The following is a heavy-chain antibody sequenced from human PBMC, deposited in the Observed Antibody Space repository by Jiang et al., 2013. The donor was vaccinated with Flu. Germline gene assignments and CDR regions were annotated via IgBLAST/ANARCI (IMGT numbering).Heavy chain of an antibody. D-gene: IGHD5-18*01. CDR1: FSSYA. J-gene: IGHJ5*02. CDR2: IIPIFGTA. CDR3: ARVSDTAMVPGVYRLGFDP. V-gene: IGHV1-69*01. Sequence: FSSYAISWVRQAPGQGLEWMGGIIPIFGTANYAQKFQGRVTITADESTSTAYMELSSLRSEDTAVYYCARVSDTAMVPGVYRLGFDPWGQGTLVTVSS.